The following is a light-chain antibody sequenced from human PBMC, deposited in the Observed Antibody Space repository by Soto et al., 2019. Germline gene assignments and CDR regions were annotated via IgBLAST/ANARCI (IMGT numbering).Light chain of an antibody. V-gene: IGLV2-11*01. CDR3: CSYAGTYTAL. Sequence: QSALTQPRSVSGSPGQSVTISCTGTSSDVGGYNYVSWYQQHPGKTPKLMIYSVNERPTGVPDRFSGSKSGNAAFLTISGLKDEDEADYFCCSYAGTYTALFGGGTKLTVL. CDR2: SVN. CDR1: SSDVGGYNY. J-gene: IGLJ2*01.